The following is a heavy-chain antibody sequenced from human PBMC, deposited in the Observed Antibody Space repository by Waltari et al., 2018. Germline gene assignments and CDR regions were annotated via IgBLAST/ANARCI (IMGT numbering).Heavy chain of an antibody. CDR1: AFTFSTYV. V-gene: IGHV3-33*05. D-gene: IGHD6-19*01. Sequence: VQLVESVCGVVQPGLSLTLSCPAFAFTFSTYVLLWFLRAPGKGLEWVAFIPNDGRNKFYAESVKGRFTISRDNAENSLYLQMNSLRAEDTAVYYCASDSSGWTPPGLGWGQGTLVTVSS. CDR3: ASDSSGWTPPGLG. J-gene: IGHJ4*02. CDR2: IPNDGRNK.